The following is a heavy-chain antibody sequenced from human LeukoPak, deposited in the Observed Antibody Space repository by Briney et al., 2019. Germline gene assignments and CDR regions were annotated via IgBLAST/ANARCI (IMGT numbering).Heavy chain of an antibody. D-gene: IGHD3-10*01. J-gene: IGHJ4*02. CDR3: TTDLGTYYHGSQRLIPIDY. Sequence: GGSLRLSCVDSGFTFANAWMSWVRQAPGKGLEWIGRIKSKTDGETTNYAEPVRGRFTISRDDSKSAVYLQMNSLKIEDTAVYYCTTDLGTYYHGSQRLIPIDYWGQGTLVTVSS. CDR1: GFTFANAW. CDR2: IKSKTDGETT. V-gene: IGHV3-15*01.